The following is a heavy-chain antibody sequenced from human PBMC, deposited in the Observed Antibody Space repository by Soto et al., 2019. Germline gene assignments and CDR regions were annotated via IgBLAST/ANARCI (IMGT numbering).Heavy chain of an antibody. CDR2: ISTRSSYT. D-gene: IGHD6-6*01. CDR1: RFTFSDYY. CDR3: ARAQGHSSSSTYGMDV. J-gene: IGHJ6*02. V-gene: IGHV3-11*06. Sequence: QVQLVESGGGLVKPGGSLRLSCAASRFTFSDYYMSWIRQAPGKGLEWVAYISTRSSYTNYADSVRGRFTISRDNAKNSVYLQMNSLRAEDTAVYFCARAQGHSSSSTYGMDVWGQGTTVTVSS.